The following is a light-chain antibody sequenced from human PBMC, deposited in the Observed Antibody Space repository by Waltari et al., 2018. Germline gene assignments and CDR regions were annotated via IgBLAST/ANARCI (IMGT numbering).Light chain of an antibody. J-gene: IGLJ1*01. CDR2: EVS. CDR1: SSDVGGYNY. V-gene: IGLV2-14*01. CDR3: SSYTSSSTV. Sequence: QSALTQPASVSGSPGQSITISCTGTSSDVGGYNYVSWYQQHPGKAPKLMIYEVSNRPSGVSNRFSGSKSGNTASLTLSGLQAEDEADYYCSSYTSSSTVFGTGTKVTVL.